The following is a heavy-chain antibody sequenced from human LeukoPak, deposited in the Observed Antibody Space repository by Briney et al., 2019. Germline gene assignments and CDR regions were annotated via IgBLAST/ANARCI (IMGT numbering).Heavy chain of an antibody. CDR1: GFTFSSHS. CDR3: ARDLHYYVAMDV. CDR2: ISSSSSYI. J-gene: IGHJ6*02. V-gene: IGHV3-21*04. Sequence: GGSLRLSCAASGFTFSSHSMHWVRQAPGKGLESVSSISSSSSYIYYADSVKGRFTISRDNSKSILFLQLNSLRAEDTDLYYCARDLHYYVAMDVWGQGTTVTVSS. D-gene: IGHD3-10*02.